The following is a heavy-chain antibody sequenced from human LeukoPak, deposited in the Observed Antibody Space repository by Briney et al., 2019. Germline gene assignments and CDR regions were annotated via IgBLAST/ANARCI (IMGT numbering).Heavy chain of an antibody. CDR3: ARGVELWFGEYLSWFDY. CDR2: ISAYNGNT. J-gene: IGHJ4*02. D-gene: IGHD3-10*01. Sequence: ASVKVSCKASGYTFTSYGISWVRQAPGQGLEWMGWISAYNGNTNYGQKLQGRVTMTTDTSTSTAYMELRSLRSDDTAVYYCARGVELWFGEYLSWFDYWGQGTLVTVSS. CDR1: GYTFTSYG. V-gene: IGHV1-18*01.